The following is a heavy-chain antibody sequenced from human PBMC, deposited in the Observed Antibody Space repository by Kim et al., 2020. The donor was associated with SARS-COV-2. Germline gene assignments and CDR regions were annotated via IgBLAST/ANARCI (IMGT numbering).Heavy chain of an antibody. J-gene: IGHJ4*02. CDR2: IYYRGST. CDR1: GGSISSGGYY. V-gene: IGHV4-31*03. Sequence: SETLSLTCTVSGGSISSGGYYWSWIRQHPGKGLEWIGYIYYRGSTYYNPSLKSRVTISVDTSKNQFSLKLSSVTAADTAVYYCARGGFGELLSFFDYWGQGTLVIVSS. D-gene: IGHD3-10*01. CDR3: ARGGFGELLSFFDY.